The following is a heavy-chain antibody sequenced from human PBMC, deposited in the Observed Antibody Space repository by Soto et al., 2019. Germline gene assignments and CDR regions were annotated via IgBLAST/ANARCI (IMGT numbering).Heavy chain of an antibody. J-gene: IGHJ6*02. CDR3: AKDWEDTAIYYYGMDV. CDR1: GFTFSSYG. D-gene: IGHD5-18*01. V-gene: IGHV3-30*18. Sequence: QVQLVESGGGVVQPGRSLRLSCAASGFTFSSYGMHWVRQAPGKGLEWVAVISYDGSNKYYADSVKGRFTISRDNSKNTLYRQMNSLRAEDTAVYYCAKDWEDTAIYYYGMDVWGQGTTVTVSS. CDR2: ISYDGSNK.